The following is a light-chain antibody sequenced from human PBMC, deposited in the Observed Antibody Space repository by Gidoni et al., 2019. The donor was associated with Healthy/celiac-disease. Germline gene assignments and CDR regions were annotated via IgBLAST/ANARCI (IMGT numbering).Light chain of an antibody. CDR1: QSISRY. J-gene: IGKJ4*01. Sequence: DIQMTQSPSSLSASVGDRVIITCRASQSISRYVNWYQQKPGKAPKLLIYAASSLQSGVPSRFSGSGSGTDFTLTISSLQPEDFATYYCQQSYSAPLTFGGXTKVEIK. CDR2: AAS. V-gene: IGKV1-39*01. CDR3: QQSYSAPLT.